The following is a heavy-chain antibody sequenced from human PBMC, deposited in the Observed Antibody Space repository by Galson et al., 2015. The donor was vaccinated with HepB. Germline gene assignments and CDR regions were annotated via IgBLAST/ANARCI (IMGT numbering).Heavy chain of an antibody. CDR2: ISAYNGNT. V-gene: IGHV1-18*01. CDR3: ARDRRAVAQPRYWFDP. J-gene: IGHJ5*02. D-gene: IGHD6-19*01. CDR1: GYTFTSYG. Sequence: SVKVSCKASGYTFTSYGISWVRQAPGQGLEWMGWISAYNGNTNYAQKLQGRVTMTTDTSTSTAYMELRSLRSDDTAVYYCARDRRAVAQPRYWFDPWGQGTLVTVSS.